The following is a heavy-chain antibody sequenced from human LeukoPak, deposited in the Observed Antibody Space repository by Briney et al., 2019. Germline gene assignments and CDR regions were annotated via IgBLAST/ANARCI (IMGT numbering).Heavy chain of an antibody. CDR1: GFCHSTRGVG. CDR2: VYWDDDN. CDR3: AQAYCRAGDCYDAFDY. J-gene: IGHJ4*02. V-gene: IGHV2-5*02. Sequence: SGPTLVKPTLTLTLTCSFSGFCHSTRGVGVGWIRQPPGKAPEWLALVYWDDDNRYSSSLKSRLTITKDTSKNQVVLAMTAMDPVETATYYWAQAYCRAGDCYDAFDYWGQGTLVTVSS. D-gene: IGHD2-21*02.